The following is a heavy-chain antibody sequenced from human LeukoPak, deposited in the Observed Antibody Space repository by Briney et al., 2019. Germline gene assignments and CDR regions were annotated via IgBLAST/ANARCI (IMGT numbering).Heavy chain of an antibody. CDR2: IYYSGSA. D-gene: IGHD3-10*01. CDR3: ARARRSAMVRGVIHWFDP. CDR1: GGSISSYY. J-gene: IGHJ5*02. V-gene: IGHV4-59*12. Sequence: SETLSLTCTVSGGSISSYYWSWIRQPPGKGLEWIGYIYYSGSANYNPSLKSRVTISVDTSKNQFSLKLSSVTAADTAVYYCARARRSAMVRGVIHWFDPWGQGTLVTVSS.